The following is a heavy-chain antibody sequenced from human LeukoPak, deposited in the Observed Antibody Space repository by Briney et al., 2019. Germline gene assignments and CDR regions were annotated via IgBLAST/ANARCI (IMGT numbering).Heavy chain of an antibody. CDR3: AREGGYSYGYYYYYMDV. V-gene: IGHV4-39*07. J-gene: IGHJ6*03. Sequence: SETLSLTCTVSGGSISSNSYYWGWIRQPPGKGLEWIGTIYYSGSTYYNPSLKSRVTISVDTSKNQFFLKLSSVTAADTAVYYCAREGGYSYGYYYYYMDVWGKGTTVTVSS. D-gene: IGHD5-18*01. CDR2: IYYSGST. CDR1: GGSISSNSYY.